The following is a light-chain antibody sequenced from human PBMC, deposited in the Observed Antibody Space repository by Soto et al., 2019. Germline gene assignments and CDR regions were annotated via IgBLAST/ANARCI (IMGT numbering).Light chain of an antibody. Sequence: DIQMTQSPSSLSASVGDRVTITCRASQSISSYLNWYQQKPGKAPKLLIYAASSLQSGVPSRFSGSGSGTDFTLTISSRQPEDFATYYCQQSYRTPRFTLGPGTKVDIK. CDR3: QQSYRTPRFT. J-gene: IGKJ3*01. V-gene: IGKV1-39*01. CDR1: QSISSY. CDR2: AAS.